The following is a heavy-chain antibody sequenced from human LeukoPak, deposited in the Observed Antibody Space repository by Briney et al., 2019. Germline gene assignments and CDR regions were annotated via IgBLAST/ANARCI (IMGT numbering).Heavy chain of an antibody. CDR1: GGSISSGDYY. Sequence: SQTLSLTCTVSGGSISSGDYYWSWIRQPPGKGLEWIAYMYYSGSTYYNPSLKSRVTMSADTSKNQLSLKLSSVTAADTAVYYCARPYYYDSRIDPWGLGTLVTVSS. CDR2: MYYSGST. D-gene: IGHD3-22*01. V-gene: IGHV4-30-4*01. CDR3: ARPYYYDSRIDP. J-gene: IGHJ5*02.